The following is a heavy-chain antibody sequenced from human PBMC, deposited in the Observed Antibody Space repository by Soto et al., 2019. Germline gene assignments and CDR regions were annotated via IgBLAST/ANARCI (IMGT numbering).Heavy chain of an antibody. CDR3: ASFTYYYDSSGYKYYFDY. J-gene: IGHJ4*02. D-gene: IGHD3-22*01. V-gene: IGHV4-39*01. CDR2: IYYSGST. CDR1: GGSISSSSYY. Sequence: SETLSLTCTVSGGSISSSSYYWGWIRQPPGKGLEWIGSIYYSGSTYYNPSLKSRVTISVDTSKNQFSLKLSSVTAADTAVYYCASFTYYYDSSGYKYYFDYWGQGTLVTVSS.